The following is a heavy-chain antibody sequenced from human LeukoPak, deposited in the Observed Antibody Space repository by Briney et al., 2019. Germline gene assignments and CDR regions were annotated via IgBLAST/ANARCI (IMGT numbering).Heavy chain of an antibody. D-gene: IGHD3-9*01. CDR3: ARGVRYHPDY. CDR1: GGSISSSSYY. V-gene: IGHV4-39*07. J-gene: IGHJ4*02. Sequence: SETLSLTCTVSGGSISSSSYYWGWIRQPPGKGLEWIGSIYYSGSTYYNPSLKSRVTISEDTSKNQFSLKLSSVTAADTAVYYCARGVRYHPDYWGQGTLVTVSS. CDR2: IYYSGST.